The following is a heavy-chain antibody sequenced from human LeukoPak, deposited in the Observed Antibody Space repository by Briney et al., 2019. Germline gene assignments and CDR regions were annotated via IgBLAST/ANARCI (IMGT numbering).Heavy chain of an antibody. D-gene: IGHD3-10*01. CDR1: GYTFTRYY. CDR2: INPDSGGT. J-gene: IGHJ4*02. Sequence: GASVKVSCKASGYTFTRYYMHWVRQAPGQGLEWMGWINPDSGGTIYAQNFQGRVTMTRDTSISTAYMELSSLRSDDTAVYYCARDLGDTYGSVGDFDYWGQGTLVTVSS. V-gene: IGHV1-2*02. CDR3: ARDLGDTYGSVGDFDY.